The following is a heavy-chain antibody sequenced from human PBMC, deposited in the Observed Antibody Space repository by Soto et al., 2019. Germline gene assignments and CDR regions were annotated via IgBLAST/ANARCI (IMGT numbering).Heavy chain of an antibody. CDR2: IYYSGST. CDR3: ARDKYGGYDGHFDY. D-gene: IGHD5-12*01. J-gene: IGHJ4*02. Sequence: SETLSLTCTVSVGSIYSYYWSWIRQPPGKGLEWIGYIYYSGSTNYNPSLKSRVTISVDRSKNQFSLKLTSVTAADTAVYYCARDKYGGYDGHFDYWGQGTLVTVSS. CDR1: VGSIYSYY. V-gene: IGHV4-59*01.